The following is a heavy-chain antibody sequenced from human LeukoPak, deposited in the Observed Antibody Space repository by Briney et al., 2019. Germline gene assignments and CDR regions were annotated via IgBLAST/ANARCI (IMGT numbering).Heavy chain of an antibody. CDR2: IEDDGSEQ. J-gene: IGHJ4*02. Sequence: GGSLRLSCVASGFNFGNYWMSWVRQAPGKGLEFVGNIEDDGSEQNYVDSVKGRFTISRDNAKNTVYLQMNSLRADDTAVYYCATVFKGSSLQDYWGQGTLVTVSS. CDR3: ATVFKGSSLQDY. V-gene: IGHV3-7*01. D-gene: IGHD3-10*01. CDR1: GFNFGNYW.